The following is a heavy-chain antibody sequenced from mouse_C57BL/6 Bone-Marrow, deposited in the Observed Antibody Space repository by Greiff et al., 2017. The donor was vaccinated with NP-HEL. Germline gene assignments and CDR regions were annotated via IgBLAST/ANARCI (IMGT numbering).Heavy chain of an antibody. CDR3: ARRGGSYFDY. V-gene: IGHV1-42*01. D-gene: IGHD1-1*02. CDR2: INPSTGGT. CDR1: GYSFTGYY. J-gene: IGHJ2*01. Sequence: EVQLQQSGPELVKPGASVKISCKASGYSFTGYYMNWVKQSPEKSLEWIGEINPSTGGTTYNQKFKAKATLTVDKSSSTAYMQLKSLTSEDSAVYYCARRGGSYFDYWGQGTTLTVSS.